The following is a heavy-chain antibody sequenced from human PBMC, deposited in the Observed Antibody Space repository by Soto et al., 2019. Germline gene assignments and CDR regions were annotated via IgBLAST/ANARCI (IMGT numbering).Heavy chain of an antibody. CDR1: GYIFVNYG. V-gene: IGHV1-18*01. Sequence: QVQLVQSGDEVKKPGASVEVSCKASGYIFVNYGIAWVRQAPGQGLEGMGWISPYTGNTHSATKVQSRLTMTTDTSTSTAYMDLGSLTSDDTAVYYCVMVDNYVTPTPQDVWGQGTTVTVSS. D-gene: IGHD3-16*01. CDR2: ISPYTGNT. J-gene: IGHJ6*02. CDR3: VMVDNYVTPTPQDV.